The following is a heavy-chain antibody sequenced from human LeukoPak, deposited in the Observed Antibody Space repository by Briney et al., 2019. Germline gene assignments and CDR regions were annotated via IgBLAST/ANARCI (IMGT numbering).Heavy chain of an antibody. Sequence: GGSLRLSCAASGFTFSSYAMSWVRQAPGQGLEWVSAISGSGGSTYYADSVKGRFTISRDNSKNTLYLQMNSLRAEDTAVYYCARDSIAAAGKGPFDYWGQGTLVTVSS. CDR3: ARDSIAAAGKGPFDY. J-gene: IGHJ4*02. CDR2: ISGSGGST. V-gene: IGHV3-23*01. CDR1: GFTFSSYA. D-gene: IGHD6-13*01.